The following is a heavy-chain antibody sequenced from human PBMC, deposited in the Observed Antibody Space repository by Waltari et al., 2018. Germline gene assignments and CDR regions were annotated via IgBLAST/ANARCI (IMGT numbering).Heavy chain of an antibody. J-gene: IGHJ4*02. CDR3: ARQAARNFDY. V-gene: IGHV1-2*02. Sequence: QVQLVQSGAEVKKPGASVNVSCKASGYNFIGYYIHWVRQAPGQGLEWMGWINPNTGGTKYAQKYQGRVTLTRDTSISTAYMELSSLGSDDMAVFYCARQAARNFDYWGQVTLVTVSS. CDR2: INPNTGGT. CDR1: GYNFIGYY.